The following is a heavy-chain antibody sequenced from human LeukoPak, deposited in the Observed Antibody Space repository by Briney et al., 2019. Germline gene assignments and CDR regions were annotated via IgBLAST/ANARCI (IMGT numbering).Heavy chain of an antibody. J-gene: IGHJ4*02. CDR3: VRGYQTFDY. D-gene: IGHD5-18*01. V-gene: IGHV4-4*09. CDR1: GGSISSYY. CDR2: IYTSATT. Sequence: SETLSLTCTVSGGSISSYYWSWIRQPPGKGLEWIGYIYTSATTGSSPSLRSRVTISLDTSKNHLSLKLTSVTAADTAMYYCVRGYQTFDYWGQGTLVTVSS.